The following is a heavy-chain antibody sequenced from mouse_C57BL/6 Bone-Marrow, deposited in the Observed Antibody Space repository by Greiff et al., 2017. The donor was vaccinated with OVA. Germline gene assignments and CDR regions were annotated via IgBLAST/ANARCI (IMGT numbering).Heavy chain of an antibody. CDR3: TRYRYYAMDY. CDR1: GYTFTDYE. J-gene: IGHJ4*01. Sequence: VQLVESGAELVRPGASVTLSCKASGYTFTDYEMHWVKQTPVHGLEWIGAIDPETGGTAYNQKFKGKAILTADKSSSTAYMELRSLTSEDSAVYYCTRYRYYAMDYWGQGTSVTVSS. V-gene: IGHV1-15*01. CDR2: IDPETGGT.